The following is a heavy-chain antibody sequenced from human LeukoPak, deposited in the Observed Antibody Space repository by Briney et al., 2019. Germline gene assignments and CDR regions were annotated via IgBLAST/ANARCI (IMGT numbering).Heavy chain of an antibody. CDR2: IDGSGVTT. J-gene: IGHJ4*02. D-gene: IGHD6-13*01. CDR1: GFTFSSNT. Sequence: GGSLRLSCAASGFTFSSNTMSWVCQAPGRGLAWVSAIDGSGVTTFYADSVKGRLTISRDNSKNTLFLQMNSLRAEDTAIYYCTKRTPEYSSSWCLDYWGQGTLVTVSS. CDR3: TKRTPEYSSSWCLDY. V-gene: IGHV3-23*01.